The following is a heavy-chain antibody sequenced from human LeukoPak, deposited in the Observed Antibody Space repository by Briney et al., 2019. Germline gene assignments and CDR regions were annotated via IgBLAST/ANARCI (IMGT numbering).Heavy chain of an antibody. CDR3: ARVRSGYDDY. Sequence: PSETLSLTCAAYGGSFSGYYWSWIRQPPGKGLEWIGEINHSGSTNYNPSLKSRVTISVDTSKNQFSLKLSSVTAADTAVYYCARVRSGYDDYWGQGTLVTVSS. CDR2: INHSGST. CDR1: GGSFSGYY. J-gene: IGHJ4*02. D-gene: IGHD5-12*01. V-gene: IGHV4-34*01.